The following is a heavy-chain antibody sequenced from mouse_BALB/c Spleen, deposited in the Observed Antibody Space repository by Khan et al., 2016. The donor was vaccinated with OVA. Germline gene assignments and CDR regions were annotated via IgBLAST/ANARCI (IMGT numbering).Heavy chain of an antibody. CDR2: IAPANGNT. V-gene: IGHV14-3*02. CDR3: ARPSYDTRDCEV. CDR1: GFNIKDTY. Sequence: EVQLQQSGAELVKPGASVKLSCTASGFNIKDTYLHWVKQRPEQGLEWIGRIAPANGNTQYDPKFQGKATITSDTSSNTSYLQLNSLTSEDTAVYYCARPSYDTRDCEVWGAGTTVTVSS. J-gene: IGHJ1*01. D-gene: IGHD2-3*01.